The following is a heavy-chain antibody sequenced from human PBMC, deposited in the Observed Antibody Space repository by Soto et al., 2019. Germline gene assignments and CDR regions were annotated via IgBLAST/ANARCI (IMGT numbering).Heavy chain of an antibody. CDR1: GFTFSDYW. CDR3: LRTKNIVGQFDP. V-gene: IGHV3-7*03. Sequence: GGSLRLSCAASGFTFSDYWMSWVRQAPGKGLECEANIKEDGSEKYYMDSVKGRFTISRDNAKNSLYLQMNSLRAEDTAVFYCLRTKNIVGQFDPWGQGTLVTVSS. D-gene: IGHD2-15*01. J-gene: IGHJ5*02. CDR2: IKEDGSEK.